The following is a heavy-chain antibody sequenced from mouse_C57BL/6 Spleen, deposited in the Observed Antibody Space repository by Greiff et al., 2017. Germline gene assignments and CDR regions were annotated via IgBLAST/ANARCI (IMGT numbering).Heavy chain of an antibody. D-gene: IGHD2-4*01. CDR3: ARYVYYEWYFDV. CDR2: IRNKANGYTT. V-gene: IGHV7-3*01. CDR1: GFTFTDYY. Sequence: DVMLVESGGGLVQPGGSLSLSCAASGFTFTDYYMSWVRQPPGKALEWLGFIRNKANGYTTEYSASVKGRFTISRDNSQSILYLQMNALRAEDSATDYCARYVYYEWYFDVWGTGTTVTVSS. J-gene: IGHJ1*03.